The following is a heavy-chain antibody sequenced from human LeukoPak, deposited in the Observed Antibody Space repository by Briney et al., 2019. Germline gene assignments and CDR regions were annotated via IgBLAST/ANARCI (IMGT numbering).Heavy chain of an antibody. Sequence: SGGSLRLSCAASGFALSAYWMNWVRQAPGKGLQWLANIKQDGTAQHYVDSVKGRFTISRDNAKNSLFLQMNSLRAEDTALYYCARDYTATGAMDVWGQGTTVTVS. CDR1: GFALSAYW. CDR2: IKQDGTAQ. V-gene: IGHV3-7*01. D-gene: IGHD2-21*02. CDR3: ARDYTATGAMDV. J-gene: IGHJ6*02.